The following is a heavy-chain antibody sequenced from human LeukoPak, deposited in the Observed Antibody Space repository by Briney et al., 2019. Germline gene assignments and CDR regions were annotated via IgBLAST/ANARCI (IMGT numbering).Heavy chain of an antibody. J-gene: IGHJ6*04. D-gene: IGHD3-10*01. CDR3: ARAGQYGSGSYYSIYYGMDV. CDR2: IYYSGST. CDR1: GVSISSYY. Sequence: SETLSLTCTDSGVSISSYYWSWLRQPPGKGLEWLGYIYYSGSTNYNPSLKSRVTISVDTSKNQCSLKLSSVTAADTAMYYCARAGQYGSGSYYSIYYGMDVWGKGTTVTVSS. V-gene: IGHV4-59*01.